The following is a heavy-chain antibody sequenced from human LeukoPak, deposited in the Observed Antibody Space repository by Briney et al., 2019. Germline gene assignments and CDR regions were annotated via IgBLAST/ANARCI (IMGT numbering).Heavy chain of an antibody. J-gene: IGHJ5*02. Sequence: SVTVSCKASGGTFSSYAISWVRQAPGQGLEWMGRIIPILGIANYAQKFQGRVTITADKSTSTAYMELSSLRSEDTAVYYCARGSDYANWFDPWGQGTLVTVSS. D-gene: IGHD4-17*01. V-gene: IGHV1-69*04. CDR3: ARGSDYANWFDP. CDR2: IIPILGIA. CDR1: GGTFSSYA.